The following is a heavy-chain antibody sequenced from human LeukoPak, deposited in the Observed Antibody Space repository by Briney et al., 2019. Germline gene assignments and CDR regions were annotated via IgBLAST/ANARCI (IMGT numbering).Heavy chain of an antibody. J-gene: IGHJ4*02. Sequence: PSETLSLTCTVSGGSISSDSYYWGWIRQPPGEGLEWSGSIYHNGNIYYNPSLKSRVSISVDTSKNQFSLKLSSVTAADTAVYYCARHDRRTGSHFDYWGQGTLVTVSS. CDR3: ARHDRRTGSHFDY. V-gene: IGHV4-39*01. CDR2: IYHNGNI. D-gene: IGHD1-14*01. CDR1: GGSISSDSYY.